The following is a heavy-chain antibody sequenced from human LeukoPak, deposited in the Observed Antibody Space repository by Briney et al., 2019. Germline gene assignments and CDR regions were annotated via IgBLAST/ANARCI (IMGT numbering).Heavy chain of an antibody. CDR1: GFTFSSYA. Sequence: PGGSLRLSCAASGFTFSSYAMSWVRQAPGKGLEWVSAISGSGGSTYYADSVKGRFTISRDNSKNTLYLQMNSLRAEDTAVYYCAKARRYSGYELQLDYWGQGTLVTVSS. V-gene: IGHV3-23*01. CDR2: ISGSGGST. J-gene: IGHJ4*02. CDR3: AKARRYSGYELQLDY. D-gene: IGHD5-12*01.